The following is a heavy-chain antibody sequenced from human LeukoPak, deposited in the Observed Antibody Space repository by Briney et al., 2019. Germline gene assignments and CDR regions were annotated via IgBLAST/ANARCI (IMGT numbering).Heavy chain of an antibody. CDR3: ARDEEEGYCSSTNCYPQYFQH. CDR1: GFTFRSYS. J-gene: IGHJ1*01. V-gene: IGHV3-21*01. CDR2: ISSSSYYI. D-gene: IGHD2-2*01. Sequence: GGSLRLSCAVSGFTFRSYSMNWVRQAPGKGLEWVSSISSSSYYIYYADSVKGRFTISRDNAKNSLFLQMNSLRAEDTAVYYCARDEEEGYCSSTNCYPQYFQHWGRGTLVTVSS.